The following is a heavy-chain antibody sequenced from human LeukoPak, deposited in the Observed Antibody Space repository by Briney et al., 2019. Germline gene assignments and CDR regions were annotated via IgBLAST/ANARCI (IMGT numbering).Heavy chain of an antibody. J-gene: IGHJ4*02. CDR3: ARGPLVYCSGGSCYSD. D-gene: IGHD2-15*01. CDR1: GGSVSSGSYY. V-gene: IGHV4-61*01. Sequence: SETLSLTCTVSGGSVSSGSYYRSWIRQPPGKGLEWIGYIYYSGSTNYNPSLKSRVTISVDTSKNQFSLKLSSVTAADTAVYYCARGPLVYCSGGSCYSDWGQGTLVTVSS. CDR2: IYYSGST.